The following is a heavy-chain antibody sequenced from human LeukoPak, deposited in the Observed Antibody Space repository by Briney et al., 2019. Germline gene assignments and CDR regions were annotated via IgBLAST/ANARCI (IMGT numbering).Heavy chain of an antibody. CDR3: ARGPYSYDSSGAFDI. D-gene: IGHD3-22*01. Sequence: KTSETRSLTCAVSGGSISSSNWWSWVRQSPGKGLEWIGEMFHSGSTNYNPSLKSRVTISVDTSKNQFSLKLSSVTAADTAVYFCARGPYSYDSSGAFDIWGQGTMVTVSS. CDR2: MFHSGST. J-gene: IGHJ3*02. CDR1: GGSISSSNW. V-gene: IGHV4-4*02.